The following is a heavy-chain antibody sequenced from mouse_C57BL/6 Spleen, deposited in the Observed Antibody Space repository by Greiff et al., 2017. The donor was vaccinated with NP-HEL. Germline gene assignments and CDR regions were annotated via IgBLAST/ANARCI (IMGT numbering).Heavy chain of an antibody. V-gene: IGHV2-9-1*01. CDR2: IWTGGGT. J-gene: IGHJ4*01. CDR3: ARKGDSNYFYAMDY. CDR1: GFSLTSYA. Sequence: QVQLKASGPGLVAPSQSLSITCTVSGFSLTSYAISLVRPPPGKGLEWLGVIWTGGGTNYNSALKSRLSISKDNSKSQVFLKMNSLQTDDTARYYCARKGDSNYFYAMDYWGQGTSVTVSS. D-gene: IGHD2-5*01.